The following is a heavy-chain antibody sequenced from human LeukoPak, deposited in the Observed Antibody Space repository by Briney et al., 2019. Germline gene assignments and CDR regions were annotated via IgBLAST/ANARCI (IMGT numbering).Heavy chain of an antibody. V-gene: IGHV1-2*02. CDR1: GGTFSSYA. J-gene: IGHJ4*02. Sequence: ASVKVSCKASGGTFSSYAISWVRQAPGQGLEWMGWINPNSGGTNYAQKFQGRVTMTRDTSISTAYMELSSLRSEDTAVYYCARGRGGIVGATVLGYWGQGTLVTVSS. D-gene: IGHD1-26*01. CDR2: INPNSGGT. CDR3: ARGRGGIVGATVLGY.